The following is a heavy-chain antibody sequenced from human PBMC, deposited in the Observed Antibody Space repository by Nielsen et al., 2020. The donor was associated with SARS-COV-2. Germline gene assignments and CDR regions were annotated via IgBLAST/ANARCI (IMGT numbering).Heavy chain of an antibody. Sequence: GGFLRLSCAASGFTFSSYAMHWVRQAPGKGLEWVAVISYDGSNTYYADSVKGRFTISRDNSKNTLYLQMTSLRAEDTAVYYCARDRGAAAGIGYWGQGTLVTVSS. D-gene: IGHD6-13*01. V-gene: IGHV3-30-3*01. CDR1: GFTFSSYA. J-gene: IGHJ4*02. CDR3: ARDRGAAAGIGY. CDR2: ISYDGSNT.